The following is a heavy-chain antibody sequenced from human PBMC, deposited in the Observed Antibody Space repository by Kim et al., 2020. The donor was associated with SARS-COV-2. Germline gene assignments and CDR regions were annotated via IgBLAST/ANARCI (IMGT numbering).Heavy chain of an antibody. Sequence: GESLKISCKGSGYTFTNYWIGWGRPMPGKGLELMGIIYPGDSDTRYSPSFQGQVTIPADKSITTANLQWSSLKASDTAIYYWAGHLIAAASTWQGPSIFFDYWGQGTLVTVSS. CDR1: GYTFTNYW. J-gene: IGHJ4*02. CDR2: IYPGDSDT. V-gene: IGHV5-51*01. CDR3: AGHLIAAASTWQGPSIFFDY. D-gene: IGHD6-13*01.